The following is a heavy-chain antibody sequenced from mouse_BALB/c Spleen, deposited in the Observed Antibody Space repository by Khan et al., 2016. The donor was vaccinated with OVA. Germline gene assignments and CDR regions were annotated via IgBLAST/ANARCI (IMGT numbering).Heavy chain of an antibody. Sequence: DLVKPGASVKLSCKASGYNFTRYWINWIKQRPGQGLEWIGRIAPGSGSPYYNGMFKGKATLTVDTSSSTAYIQLSSLSAEDSAVYFCARENYYGSSRYAMDYWGQGTSVTVSS. J-gene: IGHJ4*01. D-gene: IGHD1-1*01. CDR1: GYNFTRYW. CDR3: ARENYYGSSRYAMDY. CDR2: IAPGSGSP. V-gene: IGHV1S41*01.